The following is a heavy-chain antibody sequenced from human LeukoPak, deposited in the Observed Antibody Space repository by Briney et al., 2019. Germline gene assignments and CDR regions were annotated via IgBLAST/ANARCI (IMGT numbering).Heavy chain of an antibody. CDR1: GYTFTGYY. Sequence: ASVKVSCKASGYTFTGYYMHWVRQAPGQGLEWMGWINPNSGGTNYAQKFQGRVTMTRDTSISTAYMELSRLRSDDTAVYYCARESGSSGKDFGYWGQGTLVTVSS. D-gene: IGHD6-6*01. CDR2: INPNSGGT. CDR3: ARESGSSGKDFGY. V-gene: IGHV1-2*02. J-gene: IGHJ4*02.